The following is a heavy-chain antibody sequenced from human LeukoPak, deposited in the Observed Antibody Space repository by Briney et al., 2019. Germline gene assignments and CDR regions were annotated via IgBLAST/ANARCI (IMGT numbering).Heavy chain of an antibody. CDR3: ARHGSYGSYYYYMDV. CDR1: GGSFSGYY. D-gene: IGHD5-18*01. J-gene: IGHJ6*03. CDR2: INHSGST. V-gene: IGHV4-34*01. Sequence: SETLSPTCAVYGGSFSGYYWSWIRQPPGKGLEWIGEINHSGSTNYNPSLKSRVTISVDTSKNQFSLKLSSVTAADTAVYYCARHGSYGSYYYYMDVWGKGTTVTISS.